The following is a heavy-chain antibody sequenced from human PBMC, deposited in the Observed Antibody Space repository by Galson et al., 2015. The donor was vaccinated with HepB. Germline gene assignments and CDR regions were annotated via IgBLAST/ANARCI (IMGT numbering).Heavy chain of an antibody. Sequence: SLRLSCAASGFTFDDYAMHWVRQAPGKGLEWVSGISWNSGSIGYADSVKGRFTISRDNAKNSLYLQMNSLRAEDTALYYCAKASRGRFLEWLPLYYYYYMDVWGKGTTVTVSS. CDR3: AKASRGRFLEWLPLYYYYYMDV. V-gene: IGHV3-9*01. CDR1: GFTFDDYA. D-gene: IGHD3-3*01. J-gene: IGHJ6*03. CDR2: ISWNSGSI.